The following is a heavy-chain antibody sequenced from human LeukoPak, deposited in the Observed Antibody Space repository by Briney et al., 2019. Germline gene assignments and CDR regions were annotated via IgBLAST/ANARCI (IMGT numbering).Heavy chain of an antibody. CDR3: ARQKTDYYDSSGYYIFDY. CDR1: GYTFTSYA. CDR2: INTNTGNP. J-gene: IGHJ4*02. V-gene: IGHV7-4-1*02. D-gene: IGHD3-22*01. Sequence: ASVKVSCKASGYTFTSYAMNWVRQAPGQGLEWMGQINTNTGNPTYAQDFTGRFVFSLDTSVSTAYLQISSLKAEDTAVYYCARQKTDYYDSSGYYIFDYWGQGTLVTVSS.